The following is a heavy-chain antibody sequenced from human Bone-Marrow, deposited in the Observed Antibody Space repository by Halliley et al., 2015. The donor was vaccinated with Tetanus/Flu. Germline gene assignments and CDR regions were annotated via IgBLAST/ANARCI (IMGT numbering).Heavy chain of an antibody. V-gene: IGHV3-33*01. CDR3: ARSGSSGYYHGMDV. J-gene: IGHJ6*02. CDR2: IWYDGTNE. Sequence: SLRLSCAASGFTFRNYGMHWVRQAPGKGLEWVAVIWYDGTNEHYVDSVKGRFTISRENSKNTLYLQMNSLRVEDTAVYYCARSGSSGYYHGMDVWGQGTTVTVSS. D-gene: IGHD6-19*01. CDR1: GFTFRNYG.